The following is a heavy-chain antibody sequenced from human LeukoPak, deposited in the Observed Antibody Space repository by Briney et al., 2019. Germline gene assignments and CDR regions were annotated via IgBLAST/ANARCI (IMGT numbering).Heavy chain of an antibody. D-gene: IGHD3-10*01. V-gene: IGHV3-64*01. J-gene: IGHJ4*02. Sequence: GGSLRLSCAASGFTFGSYAMHWVRQPPGKGLEFVSAISSKGDITYYANSVKGRFIMSRDNSKNTLYLQMGSLRAEDMAVYYCARWGGGADYWGQGTLVTVSS. CDR1: GFTFGSYA. CDR3: ARWGGGADY. CDR2: ISSKGDIT.